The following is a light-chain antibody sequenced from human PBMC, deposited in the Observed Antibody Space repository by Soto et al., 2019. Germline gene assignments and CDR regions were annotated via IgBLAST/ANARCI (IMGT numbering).Light chain of an antibody. CDR3: SSYTSTSTPCV. CDR1: SSDVGSYNL. V-gene: IGLV2-14*02. J-gene: IGLJ1*01. CDR2: EGS. Sequence: QSVLTQPASVSGSPGQSITISCTGTSSDVGSYNLVSWCQQHPGKAPKLMIYEGSKRPSGVSNRFSGSKSGNTASLTISGLQAEDEADYYCSSYTSTSTPCVFGTGTKVTVL.